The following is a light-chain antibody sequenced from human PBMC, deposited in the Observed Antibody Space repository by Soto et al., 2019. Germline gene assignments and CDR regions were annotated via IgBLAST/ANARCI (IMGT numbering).Light chain of an antibody. Sequence: QSVLTQPPSTAWTPGQRVSISCSGSSSNIGSNSVQWHQQLPGTAPNLLIYADNQRPSGVPDRFSGSKSGTSASLAITGLQSGDEAAYYCAAWDDSLNGFVFGTGTKVTVL. J-gene: IGLJ1*01. V-gene: IGLV1-44*01. CDR1: SSNIGSNS. CDR2: ADN. CDR3: AAWDDSLNGFV.